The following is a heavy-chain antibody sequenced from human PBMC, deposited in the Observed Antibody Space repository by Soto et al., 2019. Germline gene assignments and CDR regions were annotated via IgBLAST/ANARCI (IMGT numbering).Heavy chain of an antibody. CDR3: ARAHAPTLPFDY. Sequence: SETLSLTCTVSGGPMRNVYWSWIRQPPGKRLEWIGFIFHSGNAKYNPSLKSRVTISIDTSKSQFSLSLDSATAADTAVYFCARAHAPTLPFDYWGLGTLVTVSS. CDR1: GGPMRNVY. J-gene: IGHJ4*01. D-gene: IGHD2-15*01. V-gene: IGHV4-59*01. CDR2: IFHSGNA.